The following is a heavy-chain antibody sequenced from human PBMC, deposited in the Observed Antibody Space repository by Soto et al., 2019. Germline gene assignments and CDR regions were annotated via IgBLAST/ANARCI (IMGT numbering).Heavy chain of an antibody. D-gene: IGHD6-13*01. CDR1: GGSVSSGSYY. Sequence: SETLSLTCTVSGGSVSSGSYYWSWTRQPPGKGLEWIGYIYYSGSNNYNPSLKSRVTISVDTSKNQFSLKLSSVTAADTAVYYCARAPSGVYSSSWYAYWGQGTLVTVSS. V-gene: IGHV4-61*01. CDR3: ARAPSGVYSSSWYAY. J-gene: IGHJ4*02. CDR2: IYYSGSN.